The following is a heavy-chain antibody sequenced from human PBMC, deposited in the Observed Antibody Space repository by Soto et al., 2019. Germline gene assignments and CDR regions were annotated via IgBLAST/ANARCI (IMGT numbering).Heavy chain of an antibody. CDR1: GYTFTYRY. V-gene: IGHV1-45*02. D-gene: IGHD2-21*01. CDR3: ARGVVAHDAFDI. CDR2: ITPFNGNT. J-gene: IGHJ3*02. Sequence: SVKVSCKASGYTFTYRYLPWVRQAPGQALEWMGWITPFNGNTNYAQKFQDRVTITRDRSMSTAYMELSRLRSEDTAMYYCARGVVAHDAFDIWGQGTMVTVS.